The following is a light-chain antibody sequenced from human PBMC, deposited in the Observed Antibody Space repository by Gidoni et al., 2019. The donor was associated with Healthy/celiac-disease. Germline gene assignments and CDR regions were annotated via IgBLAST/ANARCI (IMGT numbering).Light chain of an antibody. V-gene: IGKV3-11*01. CDR3: QQRSNWPLT. CDR1: QSVSSY. Sequence: EIVLTQSPATLSLSPGERATLSCTASQSVSSYLAWYQHKPGQAPRLLIYDASNRATGTPAWFSGSCSGTDFPLTISSLEPEDVAVYYCQQRSNWPLTFGGXTKVEIK. J-gene: IGKJ4*01. CDR2: DAS.